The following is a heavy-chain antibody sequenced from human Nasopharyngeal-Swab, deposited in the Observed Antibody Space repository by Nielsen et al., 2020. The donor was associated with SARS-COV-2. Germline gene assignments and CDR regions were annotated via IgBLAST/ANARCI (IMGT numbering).Heavy chain of an antibody. V-gene: IGHV3-33*01. CDR3: ARDGMGGYPLYSFDS. CDR1: GFTFSGHG. Sequence: GGSLRLSCAASGFTFSGHGMHWVRQAPGKGLEWVAVIWSDGSNKIYTDSVKGRFTFSRDNSKNTLYLQMNSLRAEDTAVYYCARDGMGGYPLYSFDSWGQGTLVTVSS. D-gene: IGHD1-26*01. J-gene: IGHJ4*02. CDR2: IWSDGSNK.